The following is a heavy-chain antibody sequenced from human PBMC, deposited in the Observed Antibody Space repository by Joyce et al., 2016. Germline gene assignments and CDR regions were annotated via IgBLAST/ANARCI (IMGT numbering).Heavy chain of an antibody. CDR1: GGSISSTNYY. CDR2: ISNSGTN. CDR3: ARSGYSRFGWFDP. J-gene: IGHJ5*02. D-gene: IGHD3-3*01. V-gene: IGHV4-39*01. Sequence: QLQLQESGPGLVKPSETLSLTCIVSGGSISSTNYYWAWLRQPPGKVLEWIASISNSGTNSGSMFLNPSLVSRRTVSVDASKNQFSLKLSSVTATDTAVYYCARSGYSRFGWFDPWGQGTLVTVSS.